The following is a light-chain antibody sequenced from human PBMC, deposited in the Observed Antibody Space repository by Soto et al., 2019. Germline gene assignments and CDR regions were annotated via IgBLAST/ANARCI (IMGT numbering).Light chain of an antibody. Sequence: DIVMTQSPATLSVAPGERVTFSCRASQSVSSSSLAWYQQRRGQAPRLLIHGASSRATGIPDRFSGSGSGTDFTLTISSLQPEDFATYSCQQSYSTTWTFGQGTKVDIK. J-gene: IGKJ1*01. CDR3: QQSYSTTWT. CDR1: QSVSSSS. V-gene: IGKV3D-20*02. CDR2: GAS.